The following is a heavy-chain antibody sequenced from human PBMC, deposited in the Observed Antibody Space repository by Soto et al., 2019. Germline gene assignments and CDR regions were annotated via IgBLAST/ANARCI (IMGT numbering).Heavy chain of an antibody. D-gene: IGHD4-17*01. J-gene: IGHJ4*02. V-gene: IGHV4-59*08. CDR1: GGSISSYY. Sequence: PSETLSLTCTVSGGSISSYYWSWIRKPPGKGLEWIGYIYYSGSTNYHPSLKSRVTISVDTSKNQFSLKLSSVTAADTAVYYCARHETLHGDYGYWGRGTLVTVSS. CDR2: IYYSGST. CDR3: ARHETLHGDYGY.